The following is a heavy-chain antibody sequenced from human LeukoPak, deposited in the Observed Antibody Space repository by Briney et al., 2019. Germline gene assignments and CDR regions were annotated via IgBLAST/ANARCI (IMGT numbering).Heavy chain of an antibody. D-gene: IGHD6-19*01. Sequence: GGSLRLSCAASGFTFSSYAMHWVRQAPGKGLEWVAVISYDGSNKYYADSVKGRFTISRDNSKNTLYLQMNSLRAEDTAVYYCARDRIAVALNWFDPWGQGTLVTVSS. J-gene: IGHJ5*02. CDR2: ISYDGSNK. V-gene: IGHV3-30*01. CDR3: ARDRIAVALNWFDP. CDR1: GFTFSSYA.